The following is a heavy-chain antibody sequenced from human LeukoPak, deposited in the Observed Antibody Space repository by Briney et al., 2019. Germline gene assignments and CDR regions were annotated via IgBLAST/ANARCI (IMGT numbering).Heavy chain of an antibody. CDR2: ISWNSGSI. CDR3: VKDAGSSWAYNWFDP. D-gene: IGHD6-13*01. J-gene: IGHJ5*02. Sequence: GGSLRLSCAASGFTFDDYAMHWVRQAPGEGLEWVSGISWNSGSIGYADSVKGRFTISRDNAKNSLYLQMNSLRAEDMALYYCVKDAGSSWAYNWFDPWGQGTLVIVSS. CDR1: GFTFDDYA. V-gene: IGHV3-9*03.